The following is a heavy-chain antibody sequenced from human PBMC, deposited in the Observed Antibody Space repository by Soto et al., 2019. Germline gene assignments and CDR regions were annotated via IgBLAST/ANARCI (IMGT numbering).Heavy chain of an antibody. CDR1: GFTFSNAW. CDR2: IKSKTDGGTT. J-gene: IGHJ6*03. Sequence: EVQLVESGGGLVKPGGSLRLSCAAPGFTFSNAWMSWVRQAPGKGLEWVGRIKSKTDGGTTDYAAPVKGRFTISRDDSKNTLYLQMNSLKTEDTAVYYCTTEYYYGSGSYYGYYYMDVWGKGTTVTVSS. D-gene: IGHD3-10*01. V-gene: IGHV3-15*01. CDR3: TTEYYYGSGSYYGYYYMDV.